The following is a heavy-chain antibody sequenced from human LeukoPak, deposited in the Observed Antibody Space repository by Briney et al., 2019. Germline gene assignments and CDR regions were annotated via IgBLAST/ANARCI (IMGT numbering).Heavy chain of an antibody. J-gene: IGHJ3*02. CDR3: ARETPDDADYYDSSGYYYGTTTDAFDI. D-gene: IGHD3-22*01. V-gene: IGHV1-2*02. Sequence: ASVKVSCKASGYTFTSYYMHWVRQAPGQGLEWMGWINPNSGGTNYAQKFQGRVTMTRDTSISTAYMELSRLRSDDTAVYYCARETPDDADYYDSSGYYYGTTTDAFDIWGQGTMVTVSS. CDR2: INPNSGGT. CDR1: GYTFTSYY.